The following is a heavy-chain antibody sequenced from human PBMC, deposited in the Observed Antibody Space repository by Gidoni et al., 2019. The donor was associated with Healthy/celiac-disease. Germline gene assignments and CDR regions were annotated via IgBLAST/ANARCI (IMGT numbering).Heavy chain of an antibody. CDR1: GPYFSGYY. V-gene: IGHV4-34*01. J-gene: IGHJ4*02. D-gene: IGHD3-22*01. Sequence: QVQLQQWGAGLLKPSETLSLTCDMSGPYFSGYYWSWVRQSPGRGLEWIAEITPTGSTNYKPSLRSRVTISVDASKNQFSLQRRSVTAADTAVYYCARGRYHDSSGFPYWGQGTLVTVSS. CDR2: ITPTGST. CDR3: ARGRYHDSSGFPY.